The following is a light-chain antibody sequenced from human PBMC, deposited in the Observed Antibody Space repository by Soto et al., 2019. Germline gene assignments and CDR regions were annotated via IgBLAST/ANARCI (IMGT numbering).Light chain of an antibody. V-gene: IGKV1-5*03. J-gene: IGKJ1*01. CDR1: HSISNW. CDR2: KAS. Sequence: DIQMTQSPSTLSASVGDRVTITCRASHSISNWLAWYQQKPGKAPKLLIFKASTLESGVPSRFSGSGSGTECTLNISSLQPDDFATYHCQQYDTYPRTFGQGTKVDIK. CDR3: QQYDTYPRT.